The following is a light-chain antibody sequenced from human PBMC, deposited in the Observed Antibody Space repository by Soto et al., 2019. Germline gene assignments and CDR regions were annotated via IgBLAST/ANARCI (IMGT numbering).Light chain of an antibody. CDR2: AAS. CDR1: QSISNH. J-gene: IGKJ1*01. V-gene: IGKV1-39*01. CDR3: QQANKFPWP. Sequence: DIQLTQSPSSLSASVEDRDIITCRASQSISNHLNWYQQKPAKAPKLLSFAASSLQSGVHARFSGSSSGTDFILTISSLQPEDAATYYCQQANKFPWPFAQGTRMGIK.